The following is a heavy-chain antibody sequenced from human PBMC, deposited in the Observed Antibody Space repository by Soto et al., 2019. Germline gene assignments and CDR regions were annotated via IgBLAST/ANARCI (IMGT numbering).Heavy chain of an antibody. CDR3: ARDLWGYCGTDCYPLDV. J-gene: IGHJ6*02. CDR1: GSSISGYY. Sequence: PSETLSLTCTVSGSSISGYYCSWIRPPPGKGLEWIGYMYNTGSTVYNPSFKSRVTISVDTSKNQFSLKLNSVTAADTAVYYCARDLWGYCGTDCYPLDVWGQGTTVTVSS. D-gene: IGHD2-21*02. CDR2: MYNTGST. V-gene: IGHV4-59*01.